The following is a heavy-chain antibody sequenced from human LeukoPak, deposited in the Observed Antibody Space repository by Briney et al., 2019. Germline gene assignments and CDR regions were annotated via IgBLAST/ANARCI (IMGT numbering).Heavy chain of an antibody. J-gene: IGHJ3*02. CDR1: GFTFSSYA. V-gene: IGHV3-30-3*01. D-gene: IGHD6-19*01. CDR3: AIEGGSVAGTGNAFDI. Sequence: GGSLRLSCAASGFTFSSYAMHWVRQAPGKGLEWVAVISYDGSNKYYADSVKGRFTISRDNSKNTLYLQMNSLRAEDTAVYYCAIEGGSVAGTGNAFDIWGQGTMVTVSS. CDR2: ISYDGSNK.